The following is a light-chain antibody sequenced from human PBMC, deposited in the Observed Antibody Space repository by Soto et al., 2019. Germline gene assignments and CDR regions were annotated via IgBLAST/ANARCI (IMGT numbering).Light chain of an antibody. J-gene: IGKJ5*01. CDR2: GAS. V-gene: IGKV3-15*01. Sequence: EIVITQSPATLSVSPGERATLSCRASQSVSSKLAWYQQKPGQAPRLLIYGASTRATGIPARFSGSGSGTEFTLTISSLQSEDSAVYYCQQYHKWPPITFGQGTRLEIK. CDR1: QSVSSK. CDR3: QQYHKWPPIT.